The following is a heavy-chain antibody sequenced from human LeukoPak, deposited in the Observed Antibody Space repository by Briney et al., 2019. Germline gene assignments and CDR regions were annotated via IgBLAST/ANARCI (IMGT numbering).Heavy chain of an antibody. J-gene: IGHJ5*02. V-gene: IGHV4-59*01. D-gene: IGHD2-21*01. CDR3: ATTYSRSGDDWFDP. Sequence: SETLSLTCTVSGGSISRNYWSWIRKSPGRGLEWIGYIYYSGSTPYNPSLKSRVTMSIDTSKNKFSLKLSSATAADTAIYYCATTYSRSGDDWFDPWGQGILVTVSS. CDR1: GGSISRNY. CDR2: IYYSGST.